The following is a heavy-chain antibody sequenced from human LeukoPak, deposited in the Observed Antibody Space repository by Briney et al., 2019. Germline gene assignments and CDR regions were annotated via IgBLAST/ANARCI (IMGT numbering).Heavy chain of an antibody. V-gene: IGHV3-23*01. CDR1: GFTFSSYG. CDR2: IGGRDGST. CDR3: TRRYFDY. J-gene: IGHJ4*02. D-gene: IGHD2-15*01. Sequence: GGSLRLSCAASGFTFSSYGMSWVRQAPGKGLEWVSAIGGRDGSTYYADSVKGRFTISRDNSKNTLYVQMNSLRAEDTAVYYCTRRYFDYWGQGTLVTVSS.